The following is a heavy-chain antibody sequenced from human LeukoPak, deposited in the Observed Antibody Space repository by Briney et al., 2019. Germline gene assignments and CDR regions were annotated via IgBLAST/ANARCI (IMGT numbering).Heavy chain of an antibody. D-gene: IGHD3-10*01. CDR3: ARDRTFYSGSGSYYFDY. V-gene: IGHV1-2*02. Sequence: GASVKVSCKASGYTFTGYYMHWVRQAPGQGLEWMGWINPNSGGTNYAQKFQGRVTMIRDTSTSTAYMELSRLKSDDTAVYYCARDRTFYSGSGSYYFDYWGQGSLVTVSS. CDR2: INPNSGGT. J-gene: IGHJ4*02. CDR1: GYTFTGYY.